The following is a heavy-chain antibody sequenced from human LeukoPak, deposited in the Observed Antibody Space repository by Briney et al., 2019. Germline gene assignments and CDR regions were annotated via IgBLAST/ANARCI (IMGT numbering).Heavy chain of an antibody. CDR1: GFTFDDHG. V-gene: IGHV3-9*01. CDR2: ISWSSGII. D-gene: IGHD3-3*01. J-gene: IGHJ3*02. Sequence: PGRSLRLSCAASGFTFDDHGVHWVRQAPGKGLEWVSGISWSSGIIGYADSVKGRFTNSRDNAKNSLYLQMDSLRAEDTALYYCAKDTGRPADAITMEDNAFDIWGQGTMVTVSS. CDR3: AKDTGRPADAITMEDNAFDI.